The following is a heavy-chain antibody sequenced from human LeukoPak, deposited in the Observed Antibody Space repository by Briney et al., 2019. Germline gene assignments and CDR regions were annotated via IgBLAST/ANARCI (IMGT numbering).Heavy chain of an antibody. CDR2: ISSSSSTI. CDR3: ARGTTVTTLVGNWFDP. D-gene: IGHD4-17*01. J-gene: IGHJ5*02. CDR1: GFTFSSYS. V-gene: IGHV3-48*04. Sequence: GGSLRLSCAASGFTFSSYSMNWVRQAPGKGLEWVSDISSSSSTIYYADSVKGRFTISRDNAKNSLYLQMNSLRAEDTAVYYCARGTTVTTLVGNWFDPWGQGTLVTVSS.